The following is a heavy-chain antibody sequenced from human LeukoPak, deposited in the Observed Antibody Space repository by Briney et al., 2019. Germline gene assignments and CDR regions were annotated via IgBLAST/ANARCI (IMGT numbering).Heavy chain of an antibody. Sequence: GGSLRLSCAASGFTFSSHWMHWVRHTPGKGLVWVSRIKGDGSSTSYADSVKGRFTISRDNAKNTLYLQMNSLRAEDTAVYYCARDGYSFGHDFDYWGQGTLVTVSS. V-gene: IGHV3-74*01. CDR1: GFTFSSHW. J-gene: IGHJ4*02. CDR3: ARDGYSFGHDFDY. D-gene: IGHD5-18*01. CDR2: IKGDGSST.